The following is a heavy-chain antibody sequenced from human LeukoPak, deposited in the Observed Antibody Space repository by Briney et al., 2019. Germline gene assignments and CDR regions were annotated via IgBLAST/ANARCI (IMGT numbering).Heavy chain of an antibody. CDR1: GGSISSYY. CDR3: ARALGHLSSTSWVDC. J-gene: IGHJ4*02. Sequence: PSETLSLTCTVSGGSISSYYWSWIRQPPGKGLEWIGYIYYSGSTNYNPSLKSRVTISVDTSKNQFSLKLSSVTAADTAVYFCARALGHLSSTSWVDCWGQGTLVTVSS. CDR2: IYYSGST. D-gene: IGHD2-2*01. V-gene: IGHV4-59*08.